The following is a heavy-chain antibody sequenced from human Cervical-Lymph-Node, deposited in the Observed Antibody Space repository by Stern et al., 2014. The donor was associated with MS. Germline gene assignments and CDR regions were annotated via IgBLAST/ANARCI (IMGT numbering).Heavy chain of an antibody. CDR3: ARYFNPLDY. V-gene: IGHV1-8*01. D-gene: IGHD2/OR15-2a*01. J-gene: IGHJ4*02. CDR1: GYTFTNYD. CDR2: MSPSTGNT. Sequence: QVQLVQSGAAVRKPGDSVKVSCKASGYTFTNYDINWVRQATGQGLEWLGWMSPSTGNTGYAQKFQGRVTMTSDTSINTAYMELRNLRSEDTAVYYCARYFNPLDYWGQGTLLTVSS.